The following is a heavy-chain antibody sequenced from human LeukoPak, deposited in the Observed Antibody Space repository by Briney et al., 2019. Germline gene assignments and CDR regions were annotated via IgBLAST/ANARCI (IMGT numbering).Heavy chain of an antibody. D-gene: IGHD6-13*01. J-gene: IGHJ4*02. CDR3: ARLPPPSSWVDY. CDR1: GGSFSGYY. Sequence: PSETLSLTCAVYGGSFSGYYWSWIRQPPGKGLEWIGEINHSGSTNYNPSLKSRVTISVDTSKNQFSLKLSSVTAADTAVYYCARLPPPSSWVDYWGQGTLVTVSS. V-gene: IGHV4-34*01. CDR2: INHSGST.